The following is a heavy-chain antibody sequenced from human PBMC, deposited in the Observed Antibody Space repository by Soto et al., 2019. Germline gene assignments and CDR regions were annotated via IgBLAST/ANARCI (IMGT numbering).Heavy chain of an antibody. Sequence: TETLSLTCTVSGGSVSSRSYYWSWFRQPPGKELEWNGYIYYSWCSNYIPSLKSRVSISVDTSKNQFSLKLSSLTAADTAVYYCARGSLVYYDFWSGYPEDSLAAYFDYWGQGTLVTVST. CDR2: IYYSWCS. J-gene: IGHJ4*02. V-gene: IGHV4-61*01. CDR1: GGSVSSRSYY. CDR3: ARGSLVYYDFWSGYPEDSLAAYFDY. D-gene: IGHD3-3*01.